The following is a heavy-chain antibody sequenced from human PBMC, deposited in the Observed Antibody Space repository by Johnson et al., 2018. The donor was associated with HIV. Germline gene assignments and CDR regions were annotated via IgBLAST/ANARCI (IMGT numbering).Heavy chain of an antibody. CDR1: GFTFSSYD. CDR3: ARLCSGCADAFDM. Sequence: VQLVESGGGLVQPGGSLRLSCAASGFTFSSYDMHWVRHATGKGLEWVSAIGTAGATYYPGSVKGRFTVSRDNAKNSVYLQMNSLRAEDTAVYYCARLCSGCADAFDMWGQGTMVTVS. D-gene: IGHD3-10*02. V-gene: IGHV3-13*01. J-gene: IGHJ3*02. CDR2: IGTAGAT.